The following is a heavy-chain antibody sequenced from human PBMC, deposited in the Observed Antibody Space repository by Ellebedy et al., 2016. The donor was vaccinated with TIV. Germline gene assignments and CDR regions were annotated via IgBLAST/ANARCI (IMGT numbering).Heavy chain of an antibody. CDR1: GFTFDDYG. J-gene: IGHJ4*02. D-gene: IGHD3-22*01. CDR3: ARFGIVVFINYDFDY. CDR2: ISWNSGKI. V-gene: IGHV3-9*01. Sequence: SLKISCAASGFTFDDYGMPWVRQAPGKGLEWVSCISWNSGKIGYAYSVKGRFTISRDNSKNTLNLHMNSLRAEDTAVYYCARFGIVVFINYDFDYWGQGTLVTVSS.